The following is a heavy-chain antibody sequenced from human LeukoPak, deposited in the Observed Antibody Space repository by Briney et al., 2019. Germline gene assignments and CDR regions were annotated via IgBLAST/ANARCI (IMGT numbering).Heavy chain of an antibody. J-gene: IGHJ5*02. D-gene: IGHD3-3*01. CDR2: SYYSGST. CDR1: GGSISSYY. V-gene: IGHV4-59*08. Sequence: KPSETLSFTCTVSGGSISSYYWSWIRQPPGKGLEWIGYSYYSGSTYYNPSLKSRVTISVDRSKNQFSLKLNSVTAADTAVYYCARSGGYYNWFDPWGQGTLVTVSS. CDR3: ARSGGYYNWFDP.